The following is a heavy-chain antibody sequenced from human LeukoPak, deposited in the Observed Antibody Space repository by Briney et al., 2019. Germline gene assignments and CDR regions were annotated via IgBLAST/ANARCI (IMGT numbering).Heavy chain of an antibody. V-gene: IGHV3-23*01. J-gene: IGHJ4*02. CDR2: ISGSGGST. CDR1: GFTFDDYA. D-gene: IGHD4/OR15-4a*01. Sequence: GGSLRLSCAASGFTFDDYAMHWVRQAPGKGLEWVSAISGSGGSTYYADSVKGRFTISRDNSKNTLYLQMNSLRAEDTAVYYCARRAGAYSHPYDYWGQGTLVTVSS. CDR3: ARRAGAYSHPYDY.